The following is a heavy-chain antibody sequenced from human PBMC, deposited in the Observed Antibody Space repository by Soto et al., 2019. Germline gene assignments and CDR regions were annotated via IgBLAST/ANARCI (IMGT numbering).Heavy chain of an antibody. D-gene: IGHD1-26*01. V-gene: IGHV3-73*02. CDR1: GFTFSGSA. Sequence: EVQLVESGGGLVQPGGSLKLSCAASGFTFSGSAMHWVRQASGKGLEWVGRIRSKANSYATAYAASVKGSFTISRDDSKNTAYLQMNSLKTEDTAVYYCTRDGASDYYYGMDVWGQGTTVTVSS. CDR2: IRSKANSYAT. CDR3: TRDGASDYYYGMDV. J-gene: IGHJ6*02.